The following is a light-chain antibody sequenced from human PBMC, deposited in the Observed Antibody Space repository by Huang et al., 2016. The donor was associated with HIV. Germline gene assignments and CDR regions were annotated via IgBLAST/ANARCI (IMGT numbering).Light chain of an antibody. CDR2: DTS. V-gene: IGKV3-11*01. CDR1: QSVASY. CDR3: QQRADRPT. Sequence: EIVLTQSPATLSLSPGARATLSCRASQSVASYLAWYQQKPGQAPRLLIYDTSTMAPGIPARFSGSGSGTDFTLTISGLEPEDFAVYYCQQRADRPTFGQGTRLEI. J-gene: IGKJ2*01.